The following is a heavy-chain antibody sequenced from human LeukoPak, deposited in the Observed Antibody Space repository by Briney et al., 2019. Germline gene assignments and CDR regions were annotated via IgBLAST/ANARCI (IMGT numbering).Heavy chain of an antibody. Sequence: GRSLRLSCAASGFTFSNYAMHWVRQAPGKGLEWVAVISYDGSNKYYADFVKGRFTISRDNSKNTLYLQVSSLRPEDTAVYYCARDPIFGVALNYFDYWGQGTLVTVSS. CDR1: GFTFSNYA. D-gene: IGHD3-3*01. CDR2: ISYDGSNK. J-gene: IGHJ4*02. CDR3: ARDPIFGVALNYFDY. V-gene: IGHV3-30-3*01.